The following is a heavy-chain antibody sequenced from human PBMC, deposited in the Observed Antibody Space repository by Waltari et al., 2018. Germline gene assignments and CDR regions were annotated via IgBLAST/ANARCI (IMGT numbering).Heavy chain of an antibody. CDR1: GFSFSDAW. CDR3: TTDRRRGYDPQFDY. Sequence: EVQLVESGGGLVKPGGSLRLSCAASGFSFSDAWMSWVRLAPGKGLGGVGRIRSKADGGTIDYAAPVKGRFTISRDDSKTTLYMQLNSLKDEDTAVYYCTTDRRRGYDPQFDYWGQGTLVTVSS. J-gene: IGHJ4*02. CDR2: IRSKADGGTI. D-gene: IGHD5-12*01. V-gene: IGHV3-15*01.